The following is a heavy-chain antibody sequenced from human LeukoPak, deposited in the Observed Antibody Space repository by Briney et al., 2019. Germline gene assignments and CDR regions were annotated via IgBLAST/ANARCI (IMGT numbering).Heavy chain of an antibody. CDR3: AIGAMVRDFDY. CDR2: IVVGSGNT. CDR1: GFTFTSSA. D-gene: IGHD3-10*01. J-gene: IGHJ4*02. V-gene: IGHV1-58*02. Sequence: SVTVSCTASGFTFTSSAMQWVRQARGQRLEWIGWIVVGSGNTNYAQKFQERVTITRDMSTSTAYMELSSLRSEDTAVYYCAIGAMVRDFDYWGQGTLVTVSS.